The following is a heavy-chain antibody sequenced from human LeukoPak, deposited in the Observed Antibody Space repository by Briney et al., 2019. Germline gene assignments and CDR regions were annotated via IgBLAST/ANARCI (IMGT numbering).Heavy chain of an antibody. CDR2: ISGDGGST. CDR3: AKDYAGTYYDYVWGSYRDNYFDY. V-gene: IGHV3-43*02. Sequence: GGSLRLSCAASGFTFDDYAMHWVRQAPGKGLEWVSLISGDGGSTYYADSVKGRFTISRDNSKNSLYPQMNSLRTEDTALYYCAKDYAGTYYDYVWGSYRDNYFDYWGQGTLVTVSS. D-gene: IGHD3-16*02. J-gene: IGHJ4*02. CDR1: GFTFDDYA.